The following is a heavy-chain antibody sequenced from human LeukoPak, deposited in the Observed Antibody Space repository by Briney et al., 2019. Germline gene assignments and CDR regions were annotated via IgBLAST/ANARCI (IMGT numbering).Heavy chain of an antibody. CDR3: ARYPERFDY. CDR1: GGSISSYY. Sequence: SETLSLTCTVSGGSISSYYWRWIRQPPGKGLEWIGYIYYSGSTNYNPSLKSRVTISVDTSKNQFSLKLSSVTAADTAVYYCARYPERFDYWGQGTLVTVSS. V-gene: IGHV4-59*01. J-gene: IGHJ4*02. D-gene: IGHD1-1*01. CDR2: IYYSGST.